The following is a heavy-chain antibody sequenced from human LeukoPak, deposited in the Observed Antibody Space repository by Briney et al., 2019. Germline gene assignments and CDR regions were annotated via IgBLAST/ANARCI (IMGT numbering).Heavy chain of an antibody. CDR1: GGSISSYY. V-gene: IGHV4-59*01. D-gene: IGHD5-18*01. Sequence: SETLSLTCTVSGGSISSYYWSWIRQPPGKGLEWIGYIYYSGSTNYNPSLKSRVTISVDTSKNQFSLKLSSVTAADTAVYYCARDGYSYGRYYLDYWGQGTLVTVSS. J-gene: IGHJ4*02. CDR2: IYYSGST. CDR3: ARDGYSYGRYYLDY.